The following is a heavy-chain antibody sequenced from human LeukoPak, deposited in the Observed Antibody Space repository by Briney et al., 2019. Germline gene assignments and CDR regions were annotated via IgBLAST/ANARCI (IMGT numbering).Heavy chain of an antibody. CDR2: ISGSGGST. V-gene: IGHV3-23*01. CDR1: GFTLSSYA. J-gene: IGHJ1*01. CDR3: AKASAMIVVSEYFQH. Sequence: GGSLRLSCAASGFTLSSYAMSWVRQAPGKGLEWVSAISGSGGSTYYADSVKGRFTISRDNSKNTLYLQMNSLRAEDTAVYYCAKASAMIVVSEYFQHWGQGTLVTVSS. D-gene: IGHD3-22*01.